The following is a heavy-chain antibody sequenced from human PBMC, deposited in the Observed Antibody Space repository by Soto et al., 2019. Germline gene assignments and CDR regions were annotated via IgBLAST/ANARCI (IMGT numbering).Heavy chain of an antibody. CDR1: GFTFTTYS. V-gene: IGHV1-3*01. Sequence: QVQLVQSGAEVKKPGASVKVSCEASGFTFTTYSVHWVRQAPGQRLEWMGWINAGNGYTKYPQKSKGRVTITRDTSASTAYLELSSLGSEDAAVYYCVRDDCGGGSCPFAYWGQGTLVTVSS. CDR2: INAGNGYT. J-gene: IGHJ4*02. CDR3: VRDDCGGGSCPFAY. D-gene: IGHD2-15*01.